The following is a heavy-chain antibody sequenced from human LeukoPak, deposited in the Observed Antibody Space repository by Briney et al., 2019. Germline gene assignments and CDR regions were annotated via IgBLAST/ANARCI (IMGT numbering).Heavy chain of an antibody. CDR1: GGSISSSSYY. CDR2: IYYSGST. J-gene: IGHJ4*02. D-gene: IGHD6-6*01. Sequence: SETLSLTCTVSGGSISSSSYYWGWIRQPPGKGLEWIGSIYYSGSTYYNPSLKSRVTISVDTSKNQFSLKLSSVTAADTAVYYCAREYSSSSPIDYWGQGTLVTVSS. V-gene: IGHV4-39*02. CDR3: AREYSSSSPIDY.